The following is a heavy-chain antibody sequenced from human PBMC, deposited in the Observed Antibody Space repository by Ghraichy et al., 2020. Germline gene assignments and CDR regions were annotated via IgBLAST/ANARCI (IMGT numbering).Heavy chain of an antibody. J-gene: IGHJ5*02. CDR3: TKDATFGITMRVVIPWFDP. D-gene: IGHD3-22*01. CDR1: GFTFSNYA. Sequence: GESLNISCAASGFTFSNYAMRWVRQTPGKGLEWVSSISDSGSTTHYANSVKGRFSISRDNSKNTLYLQMNSLRAEDTAIYYCTKDATFGITMRVVIPWFDPGGHGTRVTVSA. V-gene: IGHV3-23*01. CDR2: ISDSGSTT.